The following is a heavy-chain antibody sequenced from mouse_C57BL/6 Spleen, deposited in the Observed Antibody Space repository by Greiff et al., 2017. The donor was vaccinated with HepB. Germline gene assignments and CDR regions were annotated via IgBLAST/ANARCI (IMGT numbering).Heavy chain of an antibody. CDR2: INYDGSST. V-gene: IGHV5-16*01. J-gene: IGHJ3*01. CDR3: AREGYGSLFAY. CDR1: GFTFSDYY. Sequence: EVQLVESEGGLVQPGSSMKLSCTASGFTFSDYYMAWVRQVPEKGLEWVANINYDGSSTYYLDSLKSRFIISRDNAKNILYLQMSSLKSEDKATYYCAREGYGSLFAYWGQGTLVTVSA. D-gene: IGHD1-1*01.